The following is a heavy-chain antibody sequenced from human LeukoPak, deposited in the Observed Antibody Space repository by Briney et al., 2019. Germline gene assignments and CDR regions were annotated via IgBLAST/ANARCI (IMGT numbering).Heavy chain of an antibody. Sequence: ASVKVSCKASGYTFTSYAMHWVRQAPGQRLEWMGWINAGNGNTKYSQKSQGRVTITRDTSASTAYMELSSLRSEDTAVYYCARGGVVVAVAGTVWFDPWGQGTLVTVSS. J-gene: IGHJ5*02. V-gene: IGHV1-3*01. D-gene: IGHD6-19*01. CDR2: INAGNGNT. CDR1: GYTFTSYA. CDR3: ARGGVVVAVAGTVWFDP.